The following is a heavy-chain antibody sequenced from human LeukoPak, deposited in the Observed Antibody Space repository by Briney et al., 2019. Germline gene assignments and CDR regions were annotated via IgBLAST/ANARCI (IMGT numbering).Heavy chain of an antibody. Sequence: ASVKVSCKASGYTFTSYGISWVRQAPGQGLEWTGWISAYNGNTNYAQKLQGRVTMTTDTSTSTAYMELRSLRSDDTAVYYCARRTGTIAVAGTEQYGVYYFDYWGQGTLVTVSS. CDR1: GYTFTSYG. D-gene: IGHD6-19*01. CDR3: ARRTGTIAVAGTEQYGVYYFDY. V-gene: IGHV1-18*01. CDR2: ISAYNGNT. J-gene: IGHJ4*02.